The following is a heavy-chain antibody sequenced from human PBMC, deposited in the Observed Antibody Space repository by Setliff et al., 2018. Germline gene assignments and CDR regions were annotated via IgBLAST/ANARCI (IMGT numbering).Heavy chain of an antibody. V-gene: IGHV1-8*01. CDR2: MNPNSGNT. Sequence: ASVKVSCKASGYTFTSYDINWVRQATGQGLEWMGWMNPNSGNTGYAQKFQGRVTMTRNTSISTAYMELSSLRSEDTAVYYCAGGPRYDYVWGSYRPSTSGDLYYFDYWGQGTLVTVSS. J-gene: IGHJ4*02. CDR3: AGGPRYDYVWGSYRPSTSGDLYYFDY. CDR1: GYTFTSYD. D-gene: IGHD3-16*02.